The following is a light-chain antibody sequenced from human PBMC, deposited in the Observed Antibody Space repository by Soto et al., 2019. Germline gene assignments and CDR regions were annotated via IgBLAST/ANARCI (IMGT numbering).Light chain of an antibody. Sequence: DIQLTQSPSFLSASVGDRVTITCRASQAISNYLAWYQQKPGKAPRLLIYGAFTLQSGVPSRFRGSGYGTEFTLTISSLQPEDFATYFCQQLNVNPPLTFGGGTKVDIK. CDR1: QAISNY. CDR2: GAF. CDR3: QQLNVNPPLT. V-gene: IGKV1-9*01. J-gene: IGKJ4*01.